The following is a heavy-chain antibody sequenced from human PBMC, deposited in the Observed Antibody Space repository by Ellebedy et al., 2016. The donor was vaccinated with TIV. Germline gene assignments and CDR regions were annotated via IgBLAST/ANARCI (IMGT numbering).Heavy chain of an antibody. CDR3: ARDPPILIMLVVADY. Sequence: GESLNISCAASGCSFSSYAMSWVRQAPGKGLEWVSDISGSGDSTSYADSVKGRFTISRDNSKNKLYLQMSGLGAEDTAVYYCARDPPILIMLVVADYWGQGTLVTVSS. CDR2: ISGSGDST. J-gene: IGHJ4*02. D-gene: IGHD3-22*01. V-gene: IGHV3-23*01. CDR1: GCSFSSYA.